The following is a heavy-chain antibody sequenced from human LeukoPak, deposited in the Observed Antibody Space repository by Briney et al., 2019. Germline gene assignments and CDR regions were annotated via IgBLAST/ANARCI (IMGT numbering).Heavy chain of an antibody. CDR2: IHYTGST. V-gene: IGHV4-59*01. Sequence: PSETLSLTCAVSGGSISSYYWSWIRQPPGKGLEWIGYIHYTGSTNYNPSLRSRVTMLEDTSKNQFSLKLSSVTAADTAVYYCARDSGSEGAFDIWGQGTMVTVSS. J-gene: IGHJ3*02. CDR3: ARDSGSEGAFDI. D-gene: IGHD1-26*01. CDR1: GGSISSYY.